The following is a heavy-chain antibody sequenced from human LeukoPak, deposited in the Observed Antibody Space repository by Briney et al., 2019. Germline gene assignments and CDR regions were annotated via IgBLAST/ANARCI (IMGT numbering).Heavy chain of an antibody. D-gene: IGHD1-26*01. CDR2: IKQDGSEK. CDR1: GFTFSSYW. CDR3: ARGQYSGSYRWPYYYYGMDV. V-gene: IGHV3-7*01. J-gene: IGHJ6*02. Sequence: GGSLRLSCAASGFTFSSYWMSWVRQAPGKGLEWVANIKQDGSEKYYVDSVKGRFTISRDNAKNSLYLQMNSLRAEDTAVYYCARGQYSGSYRWPYYYYGMDVWGQGTTVTVSS.